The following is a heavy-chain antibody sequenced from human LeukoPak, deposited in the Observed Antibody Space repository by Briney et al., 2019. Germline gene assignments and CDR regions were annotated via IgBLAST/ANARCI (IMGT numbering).Heavy chain of an antibody. CDR1: GGSISSSNW. D-gene: IGHD6-6*01. V-gene: IGHV4-4*02. CDR3: ASFIEYTSSDAFDI. J-gene: IGHJ3*02. CDR2: IYHSGST. Sequence: SETLSLTCAVSGGSISSSNWWSWVRQPPGKGLEWIGEIYHSGSTYYNPSLKSRVTISLDTSNNQFSLKLSSMSAADTAVYYCASFIEYTSSDAFDIWGQGTMVTVSS.